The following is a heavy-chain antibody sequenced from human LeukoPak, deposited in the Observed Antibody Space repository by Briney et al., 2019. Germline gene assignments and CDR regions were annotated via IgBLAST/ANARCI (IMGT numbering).Heavy chain of an antibody. J-gene: IGHJ3*02. CDR2: IYYTGST. V-gene: IGHV4-59*08. CDR3: ARHSGRGKAFDI. CDR1: GGSISSCY. Sequence: SETLSLTCTVSGGSISSCYWTWIRQPPGQGLEWIGHIYYTGSTNFKPSLKSRVTISVDTSKNQISLNLRSVTAADTAVYYCARHSGRGKAFDIWGQGTRVTVS. D-gene: IGHD6-25*01.